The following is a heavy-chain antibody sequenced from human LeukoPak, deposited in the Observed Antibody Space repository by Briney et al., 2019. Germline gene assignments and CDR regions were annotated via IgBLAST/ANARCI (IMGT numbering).Heavy chain of an antibody. CDR1: GGSISSGGYY. J-gene: IGHJ4*02. Sequence: KASETLSLTCTVSGGSISSGGYYWGWIRQPPGKGLEWIASISYSGSTYYNPSLKSRVTISVDTSKNQFSLKLSSVTAADTALYYCARHTDVIRGRFFDYWGQGTLVTVSS. CDR2: ISYSGST. V-gene: IGHV4-39*01. CDR3: ARHTDVIRGRFFDY. D-gene: IGHD3-10*01.